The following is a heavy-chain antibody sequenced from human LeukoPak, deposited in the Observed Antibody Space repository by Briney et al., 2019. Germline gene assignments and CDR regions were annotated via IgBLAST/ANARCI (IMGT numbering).Heavy chain of an antibody. Sequence: GASVKVSCKASRYTFTSYGISWVRQAPGQGLEWMGWISAYNGNTNYAQKLQGRVTMTTDTSTSTAYMELRSLRSDDTAVYYCATESVVVVTSLNAFDIWGQGTMVTVSS. V-gene: IGHV1-18*01. CDR3: ATESVVVVTSLNAFDI. CDR1: RYTFTSYG. J-gene: IGHJ3*02. D-gene: IGHD2-21*02. CDR2: ISAYNGNT.